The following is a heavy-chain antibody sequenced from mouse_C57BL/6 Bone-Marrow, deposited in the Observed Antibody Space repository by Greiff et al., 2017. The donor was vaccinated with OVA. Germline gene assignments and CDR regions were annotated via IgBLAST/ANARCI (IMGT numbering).Heavy chain of an antibody. D-gene: IGHD1-1*01. J-gene: IGHJ2*01. CDR1: GYTFTSYG. Sequence: QVQLQQSGAELARPGASVKLSCKASGYTFTSYGISWVKQRTGPGLEWIGESYPRSGNTYSNEKFKGKATLTADKSSSTAYMELRSLTSEDSAVYFCAWGHYYGSSYNYWGQGTTLTVSS. CDR2: SYPRSGNT. V-gene: IGHV1-81*01. CDR3: AWGHYYGSSYNY.